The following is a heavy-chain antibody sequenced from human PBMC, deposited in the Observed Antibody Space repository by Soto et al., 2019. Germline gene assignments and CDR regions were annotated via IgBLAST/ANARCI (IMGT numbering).Heavy chain of an antibody. CDR1: GVTFNSYA. CDR3: ARGWVEMATITAVFDY. D-gene: IGHD5-12*01. V-gene: IGHV1-69*01. CDR2: IFPLFGTS. Sequence: QVQLVQSGAEVKKPGSSVKVSCKTSGVTFNSYAISWVRQAPGHGLEWMGGIFPLFGTSNYAQKLQGRLTITADESTSTAYMELSSLKSEATAVYYWARGWVEMATITAVFDYWGQGTLVTVSS. J-gene: IGHJ4*02.